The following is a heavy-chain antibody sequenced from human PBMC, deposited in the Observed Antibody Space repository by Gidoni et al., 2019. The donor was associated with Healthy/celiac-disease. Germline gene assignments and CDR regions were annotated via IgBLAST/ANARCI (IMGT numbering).Heavy chain of an antibody. D-gene: IGHD6-19*01. CDR3: VKVAVAGRGGYFDL. V-gene: IGHV3-64D*06. CDR2: ISSNGGST. J-gene: IGHJ2*01. Sequence: EVQLVEPGGGLVQPGGSLSLSCSASASTFSSYAMHWVRQAPGKGLEYVSAISSNGGSTYYADSVKGRFTISRDNSKNTLYLQMSSLRAEDTAVYYCVKVAVAGRGGYFDLWGRGTLVTVSS. CDR1: ASTFSSYA.